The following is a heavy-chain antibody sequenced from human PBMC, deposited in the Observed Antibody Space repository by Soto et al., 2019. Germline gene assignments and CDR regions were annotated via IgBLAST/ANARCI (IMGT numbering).Heavy chain of an antibody. D-gene: IGHD3-3*01. J-gene: IGHJ6*03. CDR2: ISPNIGNT. Sequence: GASVKVSCKASGGTFSSYAISWVRQAPGQGLEWMGGISPNIGNTNYAQKLQGRVTMTTDTSTSTAYMDLRSLRSDDTAVYYCAREYYDFWSGYYNRRYYYYMDVWGKGTTVTVSS. V-gene: IGHV1-18*01. CDR3: AREYYDFWSGYYNRRYYYYMDV. CDR1: GGTFSSYA.